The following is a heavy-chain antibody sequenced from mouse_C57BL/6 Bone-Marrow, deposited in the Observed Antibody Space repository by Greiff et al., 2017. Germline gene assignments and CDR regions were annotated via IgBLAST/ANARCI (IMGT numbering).Heavy chain of an antibody. CDR1: GYSITSGYY. D-gene: IGHD4-1*01. J-gene: IGHJ4*01. Sequence: EVQLVESGPGLVKPSQSLSLTCSVTGYSITSGYYWNWIRQFPGNKLEWMGYISYDGINNYNPSLKNRISITRDTSKNQFFLKLNSVTTEDTATYYCARELANWEGAMDYWGQGTSVTVSS. V-gene: IGHV3-6*01. CDR3: ARELANWEGAMDY. CDR2: ISYDGIN.